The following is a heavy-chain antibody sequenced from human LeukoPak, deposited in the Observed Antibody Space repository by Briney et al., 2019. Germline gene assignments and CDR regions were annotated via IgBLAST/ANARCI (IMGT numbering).Heavy chain of an antibody. CDR2: ISAYNGNT. CDR3: ARDSGEGKEQQLVLKH. V-gene: IGHV1-18*04. J-gene: IGHJ1*01. Sequence: ASVKVSCKASGYTFTSYGISWVRQAPGQGLEWMGWISAYNGNTNYAQKLQGRVTITADKSTSTAYMELSSLRSEDTAVYYCARDSGEGKEQQLVLKHWGQGTLVTVSS. CDR1: GYTFTSYG. D-gene: IGHD6-13*01.